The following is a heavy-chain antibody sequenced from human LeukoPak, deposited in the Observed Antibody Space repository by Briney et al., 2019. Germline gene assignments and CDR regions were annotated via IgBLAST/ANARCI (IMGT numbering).Heavy chain of an antibody. CDR1: GYTFTSYY. J-gene: IGHJ4*02. V-gene: IGHV1-46*01. CDR3: ARGMVQHSSGWYALDY. CDR2: INPSGGST. D-gene: IGHD6-19*01. Sequence: ASVKVSCKASGYTFTSYYMHWVRQAPGQGLEWMGIINPSGGSTSYAQKFQGRVTMTRDTPTSTVYMELSSLRSEDTAVYYCARGMVQHSSGWYALDYWGQGTLVTVSS.